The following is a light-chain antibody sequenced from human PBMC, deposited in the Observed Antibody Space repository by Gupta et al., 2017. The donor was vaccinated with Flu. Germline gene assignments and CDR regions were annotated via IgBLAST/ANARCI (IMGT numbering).Light chain of an antibody. CDR1: QSISSY. CDR2: AAS. J-gene: IGKJ1*01. CDR3: QQCDSNPWT. Sequence: PSSLSASVGDRVTITCRASQSISSYLNWYQQKPGKAPKLLIYAASSLQSGVPSRFSGSGSGTDFTLTISRLQPEDFATYYCQQCDSNPWTFGDGTKVEIK. V-gene: IGKV1-39*01.